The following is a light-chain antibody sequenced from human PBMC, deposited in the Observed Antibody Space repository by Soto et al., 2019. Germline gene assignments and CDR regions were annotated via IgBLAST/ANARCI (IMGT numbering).Light chain of an antibody. CDR2: DAS. Sequence: EIVLTQSPATLSLSPGERAILSCRASQSVSSYLAWYQQKPGQAPRLLIYDASNRATGIPARFSGSGSGTDFTLTISSLEPEDFAVYYCQQRSNLPPITFGQGTRLEIK. J-gene: IGKJ5*01. CDR1: QSVSSY. CDR3: QQRSNLPPIT. V-gene: IGKV3-11*01.